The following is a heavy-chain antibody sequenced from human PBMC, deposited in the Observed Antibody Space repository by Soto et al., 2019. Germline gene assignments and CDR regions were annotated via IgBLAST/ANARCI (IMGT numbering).Heavy chain of an antibody. J-gene: IGHJ4*02. CDR2: INHSGST. CDR1: GGSFSGYY. V-gene: IGHV4-34*01. Sequence: PSETLSLTCAVYGGSFSGYYWTWIRQPPGTGLEWIGEINHSGSTNYNPSLKSRVTISVDTSKNQFSLKLSSVTAADTAVYYCATRGYSYGFDYWGQGTLVTVSS. D-gene: IGHD5-18*01. CDR3: ATRGYSYGFDY.